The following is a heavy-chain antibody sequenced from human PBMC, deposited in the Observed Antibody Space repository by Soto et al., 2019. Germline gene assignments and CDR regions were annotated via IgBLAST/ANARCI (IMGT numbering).Heavy chain of an antibody. D-gene: IGHD2-2*01. J-gene: IGHJ4*02. Sequence: QVQLVESGGGVLQPGRSLRLSCAASGFTFNSYGMHWVRQAPGKGLEWVAGISYDGSKMYYADSVKGRFTISRDNSKNTLYLQMDSLRAEDTAVYFCAKDGKSFLLVLPVPPDYWGQGTLVTVSS. V-gene: IGHV3-30*18. CDR3: AKDGKSFLLVLPVPPDY. CDR1: GFTFNSYG. CDR2: ISYDGSKM.